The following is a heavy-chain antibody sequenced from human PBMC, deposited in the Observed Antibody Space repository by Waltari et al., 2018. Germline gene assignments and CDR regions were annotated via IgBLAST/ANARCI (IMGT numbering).Heavy chain of an antibody. Sequence: QVQLVQSGAEVKKPGSSVKVSCKASGGTFSSYAISWVQPAPGKGLEWMGGIIPIFGTANYAQKFQGRVTITADESTSTAYMELSSLRSEDTAVYYCARVDPVYSGSYYGSDENWGQGTLVTVSS. CDR3: ARVDPVYSGSYYGSDEN. V-gene: IGHV1-69*13. CDR1: GGTFSSYA. J-gene: IGHJ4*02. D-gene: IGHD1-26*01. CDR2: IIPIFGTA.